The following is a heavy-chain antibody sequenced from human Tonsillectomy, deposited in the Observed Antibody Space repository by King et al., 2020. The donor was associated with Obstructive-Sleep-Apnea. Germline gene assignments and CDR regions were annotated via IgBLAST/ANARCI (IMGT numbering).Heavy chain of an antibody. D-gene: IGHD1-26*01. J-gene: IGHJ4*02. V-gene: IGHV3-74*01. CDR2: INSDGSRT. CDR1: GFTFRTSW. CDR3: ARDRGGAGPTTTDY. Sequence: VQLVESGGGLVQPGGSLRLSCAASGFTFRTSWMHWVRQAPGKGLVWVSRINSDGSRTIYADFVKGRFTISRDNAKNKLYRQMNRLRAEDTAVYYCARDRGGAGPTTTDYWGQGTLVTVSS.